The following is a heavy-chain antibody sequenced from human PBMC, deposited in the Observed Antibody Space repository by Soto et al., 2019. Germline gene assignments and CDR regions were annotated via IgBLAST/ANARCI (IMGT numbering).Heavy chain of an antibody. CDR1: GGSISSGGYS. V-gene: IGHV4-30-2*01. J-gene: IGHJ5*02. CDR3: ARVPGP. CDR2: IYHSGSP. Sequence: QLQLQESGSGLVKPSQTLSLTCAVSGGSISSGGYSWSWIRQPPGKGLEWIGYIYHSGSPYYNPPPXSXXTISVDRSKNQFSLKLSSVTAADTAVYYCARVPGPWGQGTLVTVSS.